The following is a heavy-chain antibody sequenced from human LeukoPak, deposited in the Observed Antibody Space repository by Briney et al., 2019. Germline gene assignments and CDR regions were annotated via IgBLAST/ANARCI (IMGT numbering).Heavy chain of an antibody. D-gene: IGHD2-21*02. CDR3: ARDFAHDLSDY. CDR1: GFTFSSYE. J-gene: IGHJ4*02. CDR2: ISSSGSTI. V-gene: IGHV3-48*03. Sequence: GGSLRLSCAASGFTFSSYEMNWVRQAPGKGLEWVSYISSSGSTIYYADSVKGRFTISRDNAKNSLYLQMNTLRAEDTSVYYCARDFAHDLSDYWGQGTLVTVSS.